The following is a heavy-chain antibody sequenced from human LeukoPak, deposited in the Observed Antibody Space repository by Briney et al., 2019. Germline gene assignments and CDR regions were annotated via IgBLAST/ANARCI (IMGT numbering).Heavy chain of an antibody. CDR2: IKSKTDGGTT. V-gene: IGHV3-15*01. CDR3: AKDMAWSVAKFDY. Sequence: GGSLRLSCAASGFTFSNAWMSWVRQAPGKGLEWVGRIKSKTDGGTTDYAAPVKGRFTISRDDSKNTLYLQMNSLRAEDTAVYYCAKDMAWSVAKFDYWGQGTLVTVSS. CDR1: GFTFSNAW. J-gene: IGHJ4*02. D-gene: IGHD5-12*01.